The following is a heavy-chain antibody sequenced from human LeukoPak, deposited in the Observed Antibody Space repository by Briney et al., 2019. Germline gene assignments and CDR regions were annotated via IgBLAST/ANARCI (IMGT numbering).Heavy chain of an antibody. D-gene: IGHD1-14*01. J-gene: IGHJ4*02. CDR1: GGSISSYY. V-gene: IGHV4-59*01. CDR2: IYYSGST. Sequence: PSETLSLTCTVSGGSISSYYWSWIRQPPGKGLEWIGYIYYSGSTNYNTPLKSRVTISVDTSNNQFSLKLRSVTAACMAVYYWARIPWARRGSFDYWGQGTLVTVSS. CDR3: ARIPWARRGSFDY.